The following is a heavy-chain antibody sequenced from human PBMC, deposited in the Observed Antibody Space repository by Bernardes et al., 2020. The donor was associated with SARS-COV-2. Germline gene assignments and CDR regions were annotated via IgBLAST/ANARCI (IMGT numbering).Heavy chain of an antibody. J-gene: IGHJ4*02. CDR3: TSDTFGEYDH. Sequence: GGSLRLSCAASGFTFSTYWMHWVRQAPGKGLAWVARMNGDGTIINHADSVKGRFSISRDNAKNTLYLQMYSLRVEDTAVYYCTSDTFGEYDHWGQGILVTVSS. D-gene: IGHD3-16*01. CDR1: GFTFSTYW. V-gene: IGHV3-74*01. CDR2: MNGDGTII.